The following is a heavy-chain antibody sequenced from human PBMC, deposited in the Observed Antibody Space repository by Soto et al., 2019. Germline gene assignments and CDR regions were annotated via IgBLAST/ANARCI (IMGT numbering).Heavy chain of an antibody. CDR3: AHRIQYDFWTNRGGHFDY. Sequence: QITLKESGPTLVKPTQTLTLTCTFSGFSLSTSGVGVGWIRQPPGKALEWLALIYWNDDKRYSPSLKSMLTITKDTSKNQVVLTMTNMDPVDTATYYCAHRIQYDFWTNRGGHFDYWGQGTLVTVSS. V-gene: IGHV2-5*01. J-gene: IGHJ4*02. CDR1: GFSLSTSGVG. D-gene: IGHD3-3*01. CDR2: IYWNDDK.